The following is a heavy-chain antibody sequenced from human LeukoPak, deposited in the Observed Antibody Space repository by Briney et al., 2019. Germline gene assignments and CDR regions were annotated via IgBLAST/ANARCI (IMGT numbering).Heavy chain of an antibody. V-gene: IGHV3-30*18. Sequence: PGGSLRLSCAASGFTFSSYGMHWVRQAPGKGLEWVAVISYDGSNKYYADSVKGRFTISRDNSKNTLYLQMNSLRAEDTAVYYCAKGLQFVDYWGQGTLVTVSS. CDR1: GFTFSSYG. J-gene: IGHJ4*02. CDR3: AKGLQFVDY. D-gene: IGHD4-11*01. CDR2: ISYDGSNK.